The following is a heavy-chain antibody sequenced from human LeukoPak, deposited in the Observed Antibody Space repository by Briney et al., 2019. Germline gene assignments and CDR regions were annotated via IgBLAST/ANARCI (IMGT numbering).Heavy chain of an antibody. V-gene: IGHV4-4*07. CDR3: ASTAAGTFKHQIDY. Sequence: SETLSLTCTVSGGSISSYYWSWIRQPAGKGLEWIGRIYTSGSTNYNPSLKSRVTMSVDTSKNQFSLKLSSVTAADTAVYYCASTAAGTFKHQIDYWGQGTLVTVSS. D-gene: IGHD6-13*01. CDR2: IYTSGST. CDR1: GGSISSYY. J-gene: IGHJ4*02.